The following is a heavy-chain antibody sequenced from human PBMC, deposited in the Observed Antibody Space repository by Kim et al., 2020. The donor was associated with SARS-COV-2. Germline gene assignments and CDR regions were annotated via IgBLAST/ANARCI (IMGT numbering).Heavy chain of an antibody. CDR3: ARHVHTSTWAFFWSFDL. D-gene: IGHD6-13*01. J-gene: IGHJ2*01. Sequence: GGSLRLSCEASGFAFSNYAMSWVRQVPGKGLEWVSNIFGSGSNTYHADFVKGRFTISKDNSKNTLYLQMNSLRPEDTAIYYCARHVHTSTWAFFWSFDLWGRGTLVTVSS. V-gene: IGHV3-23*01. CDR2: IFGSGSNT. CDR1: GFAFSNYA.